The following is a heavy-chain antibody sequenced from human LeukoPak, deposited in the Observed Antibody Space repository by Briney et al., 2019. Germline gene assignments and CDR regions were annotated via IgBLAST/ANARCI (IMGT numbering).Heavy chain of an antibody. CDR2: INWNGGST. CDR3: ARRATVTKRRAYYYYGMDV. CDR1: GFTFGDYG. V-gene: IGHV3-20*01. Sequence: RPGGSLRLFCAAPGFTFGDYGMGWVRQAPGKGVGWVSGINWNGGSTGYADSVKGRFTISRDNAKNSLYLQMNSLRAEDTALYHCARRATVTKRRAYYYYGMDVWGQGTTVTVSS. D-gene: IGHD4-17*01. J-gene: IGHJ6*02.